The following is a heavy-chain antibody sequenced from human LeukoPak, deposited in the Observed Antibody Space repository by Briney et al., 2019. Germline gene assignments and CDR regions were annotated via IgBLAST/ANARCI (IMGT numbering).Heavy chain of an antibody. CDR3: ARGLSGSPVGFDY. D-gene: IGHD1-26*01. J-gene: IGHJ4*02. Sequence: ASVKVSCKASKYTFSAYYVRWVRQAPGQGLEWMGRIDPNSGARNYPQKFQGRVTMTRDTSISTAYMELSRLRSDDTAVYYCARGLSGSPVGFDYWGQGTLVTVSS. CDR2: IDPNSGAR. V-gene: IGHV1-2*06. CDR1: KYTFSAYY.